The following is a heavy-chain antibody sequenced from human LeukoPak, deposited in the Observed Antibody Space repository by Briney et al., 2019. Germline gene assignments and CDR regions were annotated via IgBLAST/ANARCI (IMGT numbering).Heavy chain of an antibody. CDR2: IYYSGST. Sequence: SETLSLTCTVSGGSISSSSYYWGWIRQPPGKGLEWIGSIYYSGSTYYNPSLKSRVTISVDTSKNQFSMKLSSVTAADTAVYYCARHSDYGSGSYYNPVFDYWGQGTLVTVSS. CDR3: ARHSDYGSGSYYNPVFDY. J-gene: IGHJ4*02. D-gene: IGHD3-10*01. CDR1: GGSISSSSYY. V-gene: IGHV4-39*01.